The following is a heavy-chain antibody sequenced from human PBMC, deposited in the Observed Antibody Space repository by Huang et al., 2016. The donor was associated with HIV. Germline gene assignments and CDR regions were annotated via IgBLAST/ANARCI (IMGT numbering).Heavy chain of an antibody. CDR3: ARDQAGSGSSRADY. D-gene: IGHD3-10*01. Sequence: EVQLVESGGGLVQPGGSLRLSCAASGITFSRFSVNGVSQAPGKGLEWVSYISRSSSTIYYADSVKGRCTISRDNAKNSLYLQMNSLRDEDTAVYYCARDQAGSGSSRADYWGQGTLVTVSS. CDR1: GITFSRFS. V-gene: IGHV3-48*02. J-gene: IGHJ4*02. CDR2: ISRSSSTI.